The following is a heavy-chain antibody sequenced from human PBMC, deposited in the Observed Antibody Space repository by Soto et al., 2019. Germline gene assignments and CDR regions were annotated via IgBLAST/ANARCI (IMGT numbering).Heavy chain of an antibody. Sequence: SETLSLTCTVSGGSVSSGIYYWSGIRHPPGKGLEWIGYIYYSGSTNYNPSLKSRVTISVDTSKNQFSLKLSSVTTADTAVYYCARDRVAVAGNWFDPWGQGTLVTVSS. CDR1: GGSVSSGIYY. V-gene: IGHV4-61*01. CDR2: IYYSGST. J-gene: IGHJ5*02. D-gene: IGHD6-19*01. CDR3: ARDRVAVAGNWFDP.